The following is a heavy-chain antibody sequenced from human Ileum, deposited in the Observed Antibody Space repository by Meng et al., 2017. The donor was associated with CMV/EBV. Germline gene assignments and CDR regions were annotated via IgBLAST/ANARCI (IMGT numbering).Heavy chain of an antibody. CDR2: MSNTGNSR. D-gene: IGHD3-3*01. V-gene: IGHV3-23*01. CDR1: GFAFSNYP. CDR3: AGGGPAIFSPFDP. Sequence: GGSLRLSCAASGFAFSNYPMSWVRQAPGKGLEWVSGMSNTGNSRYDADSVKGRFTIFRDNSKNILYMQMNSLRVEDTAVYYCAGGGPAIFSPFDPWGHGTLVTVSS. J-gene: IGHJ5*02.